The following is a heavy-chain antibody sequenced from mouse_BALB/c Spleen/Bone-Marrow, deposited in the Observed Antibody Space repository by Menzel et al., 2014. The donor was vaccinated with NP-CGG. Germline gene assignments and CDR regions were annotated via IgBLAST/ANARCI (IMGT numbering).Heavy chain of an antibody. D-gene: IGHD1-2*01. CDR3: ARQGYGYVDFDV. J-gene: IGHJ1*01. Sequence: EVMLVESGGGLVKPGGSLKLSCAASGFAFSSYDMSWVRQTPEKRLEWVAYISSGGGSTYYPDTVKGRFTISRDNAENTLYLQMSSLKSEDTAMYYCARQGYGYVDFDVWGAGTTVTVSS. V-gene: IGHV5-12-1*01. CDR2: ISSGGGST. CDR1: GFAFSSYD.